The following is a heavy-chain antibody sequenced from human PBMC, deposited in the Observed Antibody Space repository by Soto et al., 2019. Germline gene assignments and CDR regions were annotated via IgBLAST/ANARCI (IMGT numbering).Heavy chain of an antibody. V-gene: IGHV3-64*01. CDR2: ISSNGGST. Sequence: EVQLVESGGGLVQPGGSLRLSCAASGFTFSSYAMHWVRQAPGKGLEYVSAISSNGGSTYYANSVKGRFTISRDNSKNTLYLQMGSLRAEDMAVYYCARDGTCTDRFDYWGQGTLVTVSS. CDR1: GFTFSSYA. CDR3: ARDGTCTDRFDY. J-gene: IGHJ4*02. D-gene: IGHD1-26*01.